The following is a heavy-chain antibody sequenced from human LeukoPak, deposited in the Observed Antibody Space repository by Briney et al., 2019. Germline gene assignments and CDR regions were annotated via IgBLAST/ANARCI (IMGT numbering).Heavy chain of an antibody. CDR2: ISSSSSYI. Sequence: PGGSLRLSCAASGFTFSSYSMNWVRQAPGKGLEWVSSISSSSSYIYYADSVKGRFTISRDNSKNTLYLQMNSLRAEDTAVYYCAKDHSSGWYPPIFDYWGQGTLVTVSS. D-gene: IGHD6-19*01. V-gene: IGHV3-21*01. CDR1: GFTFSSYS. J-gene: IGHJ4*02. CDR3: AKDHSSGWYPPIFDY.